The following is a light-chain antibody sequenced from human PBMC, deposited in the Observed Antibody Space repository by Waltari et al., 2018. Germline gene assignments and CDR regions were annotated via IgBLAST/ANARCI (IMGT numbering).Light chain of an antibody. CDR1: QSFSVW. Sequence: DIQMTQSPSTLSASVGDRVTITCRASQSFSVWLVWSQQKPGKAPRPLIQYASHLHSGVPARFTGSGSGTLFTLTINNLQPDDFATYYCQQYNSYPWTFGQGTKVEIK. J-gene: IGKJ1*01. CDR2: YAS. V-gene: IGKV1-5*03. CDR3: QQYNSYPWT.